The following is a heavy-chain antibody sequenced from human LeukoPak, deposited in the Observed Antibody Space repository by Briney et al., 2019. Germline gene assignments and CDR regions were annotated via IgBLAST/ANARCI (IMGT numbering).Heavy chain of an antibody. CDR2: IYYSGST. D-gene: IGHD6-19*01. CDR3: ARAPSGYSSGWSVDAFDI. V-gene: IGHV4-59*01. J-gene: IGHJ3*02. CDR1: GGSISSYY. Sequence: PSETLSLTCTVSGGSISSYYWSWIRQPPGKGLEWIGYIYYSGSTNYNPSLKSRVTISVDTSKNQFSLKLSSVTAADTAVYYCARAPSGYSSGWSVDAFDIWGQGTMVTVSS.